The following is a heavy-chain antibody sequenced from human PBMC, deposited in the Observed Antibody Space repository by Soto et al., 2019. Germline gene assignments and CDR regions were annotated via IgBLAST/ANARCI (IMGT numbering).Heavy chain of an antibody. J-gene: IGHJ6*02. Sequence: QVQLQESGPGLVKPSQTLSLTCTVSGGSISSGNYYWSWIRQPPGKGLEWIGYIFYSGTTYYNPSPKSRVTISVDTSNNQFSLKLRSVTAADTAVYYCARDSVWFGECNYYYNGMDVWGQGTTVTVS. CDR1: GGSISSGNYY. D-gene: IGHD3-10*01. CDR2: IFYSGTT. CDR3: ARDSVWFGECNYYYNGMDV. V-gene: IGHV4-30-4*01.